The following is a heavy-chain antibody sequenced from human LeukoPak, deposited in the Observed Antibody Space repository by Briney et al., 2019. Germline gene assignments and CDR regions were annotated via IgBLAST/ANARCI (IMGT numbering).Heavy chain of an antibody. CDR3: ARKPGSRTVNWFDP. J-gene: IGHJ5*02. CDR1: GYTFTCYY. CDR2: INPNSGGT. D-gene: IGHD4-11*01. Sequence: GASVKVSCKASGYTFTCYYMHWVRQAPGQGLEWMGWINPNSGGTNYAQKFQGRVTMTRDTSISTAYMELSRLRSDDTAVYYCARKPGSRTVNWFDPWGQGTLVTVSS. V-gene: IGHV1-2*02.